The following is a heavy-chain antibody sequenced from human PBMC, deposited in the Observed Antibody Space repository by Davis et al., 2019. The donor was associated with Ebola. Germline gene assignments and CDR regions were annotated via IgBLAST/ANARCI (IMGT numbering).Heavy chain of an antibody. D-gene: IGHD2-2*01. V-gene: IGHV1-18*01. CDR2: ISGDNGNI. CDR3: ARELPYQPLSY. CDR1: GYTFTSYG. J-gene: IGHJ4*02. Sequence: AASVKVSCKASGYTFTSYGISWVRQAPGQGLEWMGWISGDNGNIKYAQKVQGRVTMTTDTSTSTAYMELSSLRSEDTAVYYCARELPYQPLSYWGQGTLVTVSS.